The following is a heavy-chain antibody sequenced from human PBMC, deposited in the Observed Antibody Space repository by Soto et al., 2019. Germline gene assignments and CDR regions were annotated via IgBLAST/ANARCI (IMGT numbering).Heavy chain of an antibody. CDR1: GFNFKKFA. CDR3: XKADGEQWXXXXXXX. V-gene: IGHV3-23*01. D-gene: IGHD6-19*01. CDR2: ISCCGGST. J-gene: IGHJ1*01. Sequence: EVQLLESGGGVVQPGGSLRLSCVASGFNFKKFAMAWVRQAPGEGLEWVAGISCCGGSTSYADSVKGRFSTARDDSKXTXXLQMNSLRXXXXXXXXXXKADGEQWXXXXXXXWG.